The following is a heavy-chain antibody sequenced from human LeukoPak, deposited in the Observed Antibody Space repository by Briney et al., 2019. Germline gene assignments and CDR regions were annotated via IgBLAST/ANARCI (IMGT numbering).Heavy chain of an antibody. J-gene: IGHJ4*02. CDR3: ARDGKYYYDSSGYYYDWILDY. Sequence: AGSLRLSCAASGFTFSSYSMNWVRQAPGKGLEWVSSISSSSSYIYYADSVKGRFTISRDNAKNSLYLQMNSLRAEDTAVYYCARDGKYYYDSSGYYYDWILDYWGQGTLVTVSS. V-gene: IGHV3-21*01. CDR1: GFTFSSYS. D-gene: IGHD3-22*01. CDR2: ISSSSSYI.